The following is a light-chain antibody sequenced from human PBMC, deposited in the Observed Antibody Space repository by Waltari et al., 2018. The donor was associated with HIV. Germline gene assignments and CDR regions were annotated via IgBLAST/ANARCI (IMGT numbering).Light chain of an antibody. Sequence: SALTQPASVSGSPGQSITISCTGTSSAVGGYNYVPWYQQHPGKAPKLMIYEVSNRPSGVSNRFSGSKSGNTASLTIAGLQAEDEADYYCSSYTSSSLVVFGGGTKLTVL. V-gene: IGLV2-14*01. CDR2: EVS. CDR1: SSAVGGYNY. J-gene: IGLJ2*01. CDR3: SSYTSSSLVV.